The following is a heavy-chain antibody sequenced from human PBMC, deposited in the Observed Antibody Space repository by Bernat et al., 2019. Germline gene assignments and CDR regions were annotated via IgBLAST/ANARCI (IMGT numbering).Heavy chain of an antibody. V-gene: IGHV4-4*01. D-gene: IGHD6-25*01. J-gene: IGHJ3*01. CDR1: AGSITSTSS. CDR3: AREGGGADGFDF. CDR2: IHHSGST. Sequence: QVQLQESGPGLVKPSGTLSLTCVVSAGSITSTSSWSWVRQPPGKGLEWIGAIHHSGSTTYSPSLKSRVTITVDKPRNQLSLERRAVTAADTAVYCCAREGGGADGFDFWGQGTTVTVSS.